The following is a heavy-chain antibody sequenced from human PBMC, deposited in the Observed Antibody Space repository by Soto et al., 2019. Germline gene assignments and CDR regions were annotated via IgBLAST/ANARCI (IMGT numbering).Heavy chain of an antibody. CDR1: GFTFSSYA. Sequence: PGGSLRLSCSASGFTFSSYAMHWVRQAPGKGLEYVSAITSNGGSTYYADSVEGRFTISRDNSKNTLYLQMSSLRAEDTAVYYCVKNRGSWYGPSDYWGQGTLVTVSS. D-gene: IGHD6-13*01. J-gene: IGHJ4*02. V-gene: IGHV3-64D*06. CDR3: VKNRGSWYGPSDY. CDR2: ITSNGGST.